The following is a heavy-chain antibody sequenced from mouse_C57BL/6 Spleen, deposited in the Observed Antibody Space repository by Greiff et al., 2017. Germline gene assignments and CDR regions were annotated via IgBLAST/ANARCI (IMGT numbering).Heavy chain of an antibody. Sequence: VQLQQPGAELVRPGSSVKLSCKASGYTFTSYWMDWVKQRPGQGLEWIGNIYPSDSETHYNQKFKDKATLTVDKSSSTAYMQLSSLTSEDSAVYYCARPHTGYFDYWGQGTTLTVSS. J-gene: IGHJ2*01. CDR3: ARPHTGYFDY. D-gene: IGHD1-1*01. V-gene: IGHV1-61*01. CDR1: GYTFTSYW. CDR2: IYPSDSET.